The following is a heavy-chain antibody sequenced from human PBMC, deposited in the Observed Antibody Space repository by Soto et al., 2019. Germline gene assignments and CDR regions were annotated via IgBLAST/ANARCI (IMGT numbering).Heavy chain of an antibody. CDR2: ISGSGGST. V-gene: IGHV3-23*01. CDR1: GFTFSSYA. D-gene: IGHD3-22*01. Sequence: PGGSLRLSCAASGFTFSSYAMSWVRQAPGKGLEWVSAISGSGGSTYYADSVKGRFTISRDNSKNTLYLQMNSLRAEDTAVYYCAKDRAYYYDSSGYYFSADYWGQRTLVTVSS. CDR3: AKDRAYYYDSSGYYFSADY. J-gene: IGHJ4*02.